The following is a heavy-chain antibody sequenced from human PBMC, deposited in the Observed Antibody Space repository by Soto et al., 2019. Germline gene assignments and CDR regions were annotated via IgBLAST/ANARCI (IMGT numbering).Heavy chain of an antibody. J-gene: IGHJ6*02. CDR2: INGANGNT. CDR3: ARGKGMEENYYYHGMDV. V-gene: IGHV1-3*01. CDR1: GYGFSTYS. Sequence: ASVKVSFKACGYGFSTYSMHWLRQAPGQGLEWMGWINGANGNTRYSQRFKDRVSISRDTPASTGYMELSSLRSEDTAVYYCARGKGMEENYYYHGMDVWGPGTTVTVSS. D-gene: IGHD1-1*01.